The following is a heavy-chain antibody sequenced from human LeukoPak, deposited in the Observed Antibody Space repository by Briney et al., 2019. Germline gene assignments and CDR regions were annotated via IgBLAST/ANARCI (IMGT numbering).Heavy chain of an antibody. V-gene: IGHV3-11*01. D-gene: IGHD6-13*01. CDR1: GFTFSDYY. J-gene: IGHJ4*02. CDR2: IGSSGSNI. Sequence: GGSLRLSCAASGFTFSDYYMSWIRQAPGKGLEWVSYIGSSGSNIYYADSVKGRFTISRDNAKNSLYLQMNSLRAEDTAVYYCARDMAYSTFDYWGQGTLVTVSS. CDR3: ARDMAYSTFDY.